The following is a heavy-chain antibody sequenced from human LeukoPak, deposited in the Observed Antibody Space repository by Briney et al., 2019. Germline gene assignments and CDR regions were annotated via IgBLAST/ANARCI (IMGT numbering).Heavy chain of an antibody. J-gene: IGHJ4*02. CDR1: GYTFTDYY. CDR2: INPNSGGT. D-gene: IGHD6-6*01. V-gene: IGHV1-2*02. Sequence: ASAKVSCKASGYTFTDYYMHWVRQAPGQGLEWVGWINPNSGGTNFAQKFQGRVAMTRDTSISTAYLELGSLRSDDTAVYFCARARWQLVPYFDSWGQGTLVTVSS. CDR3: ARARWQLVPYFDS.